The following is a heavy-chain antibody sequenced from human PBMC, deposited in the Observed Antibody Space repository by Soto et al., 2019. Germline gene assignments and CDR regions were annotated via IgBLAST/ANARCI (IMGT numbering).Heavy chain of an antibody. CDR1: GFTFRNYV. CDR3: AKGLQWLVLDY. J-gene: IGHJ4*02. D-gene: IGHD6-19*01. CDR2: ISSSGSGT. V-gene: IGHV3-23*01. Sequence: EVQLLESGGGLVQPGGSLRLSCAASGFTFRNYVMTWVRQAPGKGLEWVSVISSSGSGTYYADSVKGRFTISRDNSKNTLYLQMNTLRAEDTAVYYCAKGLQWLVLDYWGRGTLVTVSS.